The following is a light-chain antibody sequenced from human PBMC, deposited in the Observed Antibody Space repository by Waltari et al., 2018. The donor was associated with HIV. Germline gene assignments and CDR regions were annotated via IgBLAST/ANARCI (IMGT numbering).Light chain of an antibody. CDR1: RNVASNF. CDR2: GAS. V-gene: IGKV3-20*01. CDR3: QQYGSSAGLT. J-gene: IGKJ4*01. Sequence: ELVLTHSPGTLSLSPGERATLSCRASRNVASNFLAWYQQKSGQPPRLLIYGASSRATGTPARFSGSGSGTDFSLTISRLEPEDFAVYFCQQYGSSAGLTFGGGTKVEIK.